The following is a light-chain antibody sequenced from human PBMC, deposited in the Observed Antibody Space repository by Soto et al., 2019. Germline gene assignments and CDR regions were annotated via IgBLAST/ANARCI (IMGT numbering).Light chain of an antibody. CDR2: GAS. Sequence: DIQLTQSPYFLSASVGDRVTITCRASQGIGSYLAWYQQKPGKAPKLLISGASTLQRGVPSRFSGSGSGTEFTLTISSLQPEDFATYSCQQLHSWGVTFGGGTKVEIK. CDR3: QQLHSWGVT. CDR1: QGIGSY. V-gene: IGKV1-9*01. J-gene: IGKJ4*01.